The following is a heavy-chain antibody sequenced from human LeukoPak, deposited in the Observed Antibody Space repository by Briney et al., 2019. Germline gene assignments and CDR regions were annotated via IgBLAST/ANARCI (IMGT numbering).Heavy chain of an antibody. J-gene: IGHJ4*02. D-gene: IGHD3-9*01. Sequence: GGSRRLSCTASGFTFGDHSVSWFRQAPGKGLEWVGFIRSKAYGGTAEYAASVKGRFTISRDDSKSVAYLQMDSLKTEDTAVYYCTREIRYFDWFQADYWGQGTLVTVSS. CDR1: GFTFGDHS. V-gene: IGHV3-49*03. CDR3: TREIRYFDWFQADY. CDR2: IRSKAYGGTA.